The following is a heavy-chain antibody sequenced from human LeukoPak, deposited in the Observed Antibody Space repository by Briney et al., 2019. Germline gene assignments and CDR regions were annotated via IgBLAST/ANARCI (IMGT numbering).Heavy chain of an antibody. J-gene: IGHJ3*02. D-gene: IGHD3-22*01. Sequence: CTAISAQKFQGRVTITTDESTSTAYMELSSLRSEDTAVYYCARDSYDSSGYFSQDAFDIWGQGTMVTVSS. CDR3: ARDSYDSSGYFSQDAFDI. V-gene: IGHV1-69*05. CDR2: CTA.